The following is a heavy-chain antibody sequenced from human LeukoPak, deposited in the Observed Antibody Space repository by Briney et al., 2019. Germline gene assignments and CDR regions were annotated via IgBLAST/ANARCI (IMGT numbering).Heavy chain of an antibody. Sequence: GASVEVSCKASGYTLTGYYMHWLRQAPGQGLEWMGWINPNSGDTNYAQKFQGRVTMTRDTSISTAYMELSRLTSDDTAVYYCAKNPYEYYFDYWGQGTLVTVSS. CDR2: INPNSGDT. V-gene: IGHV1-2*02. CDR3: AKNPYEYYFDY. D-gene: IGHD5-12*01. CDR1: GYTLTGYY. J-gene: IGHJ4*02.